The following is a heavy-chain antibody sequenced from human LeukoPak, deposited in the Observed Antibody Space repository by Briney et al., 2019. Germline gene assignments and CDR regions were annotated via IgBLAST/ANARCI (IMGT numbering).Heavy chain of an antibody. CDR2: IYISGST. CDR1: GGSISSYY. CDR3: ARENSGSYREFDY. J-gene: IGHJ4*02. D-gene: IGHD1-26*01. V-gene: IGHV4-4*07. Sequence: PSETLSLTCTVSGGSISSYYWSWIRQPAGKGLEWIGRIYISGSTNYNASLKSRVSMSVDTSKNQFSLKLSSVTAADTAVFYCARENSGSYREFDYWGQGTLVTVSS.